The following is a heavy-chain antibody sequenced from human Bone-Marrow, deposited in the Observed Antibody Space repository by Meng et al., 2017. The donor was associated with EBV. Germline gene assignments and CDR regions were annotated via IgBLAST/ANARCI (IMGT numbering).Heavy chain of an antibody. Sequence: VRLVADGGGLVQPGGSLRLSCAASGFTFSSNWMHWVRQAPGKGLMWVSRINSDGRSTDYADSVKGRFTISRDNAKNTLYLQMSSLRAEDTAVYYCARTTGLSFDYWGQGTLVTVSS. V-gene: IGHV3-74*01. CDR1: GFTFSSNW. J-gene: IGHJ4*02. CDR2: INSDGRST. D-gene: IGHD4-17*01. CDR3: ARTTGLSFDY.